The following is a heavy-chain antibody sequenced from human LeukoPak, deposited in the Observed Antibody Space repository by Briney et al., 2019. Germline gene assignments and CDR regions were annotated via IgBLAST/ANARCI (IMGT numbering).Heavy chain of an antibody. D-gene: IGHD3-3*01. J-gene: IGHJ6*02. Sequence: GGSLRLSCAASGFTFSSYWMSWVRQAPGKGLEWVANIKQDGSEKYYVDSVKGRFTISRDNATNSLYLQMNSLRAEDTAVYYCARVKITIFAHYYGMDVWGQGTTVTVSS. CDR2: IKQDGSEK. CDR3: ARVKITIFAHYYGMDV. V-gene: IGHV3-7*01. CDR1: GFTFSSYW.